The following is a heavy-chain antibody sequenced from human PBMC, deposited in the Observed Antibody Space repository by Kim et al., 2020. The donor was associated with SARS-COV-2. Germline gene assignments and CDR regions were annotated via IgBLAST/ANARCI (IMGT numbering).Heavy chain of an antibody. D-gene: IGHD2-21*02. J-gene: IGHJ4*02. V-gene: IGHV3-49*03. CDR2: IRGKTHGETT. CDR1: GFIFGDYA. Sequence: GGSLRLSCTVSGFIFGDYAMTWFRQAPGKGLEWVGFIRGKTHGETTHYAASVKGRFTISIDDTRKIAYLQMNSLKTEDTAVYYCSSYTNTWTAFDYWGQGTLVTVPS. CDR3: SSYTNTWTAFDY.